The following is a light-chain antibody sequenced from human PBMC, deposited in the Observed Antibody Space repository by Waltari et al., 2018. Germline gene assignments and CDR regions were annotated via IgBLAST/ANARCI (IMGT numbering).Light chain of an antibody. CDR3: QAWDDTTAWV. V-gene: IGLV3-1*01. Sequence: SYKLTQTPSLAVSPGQTASITCSGANMRHKYVCWYQQKTGQSPELVIYQDDKRPPGIPERFSGSNSGDTATLTISGTQPMDEADYYCQAWDDTTAWVFGGGTKLTVL. CDR1: NMRHKY. CDR2: QDD. J-gene: IGLJ3*02.